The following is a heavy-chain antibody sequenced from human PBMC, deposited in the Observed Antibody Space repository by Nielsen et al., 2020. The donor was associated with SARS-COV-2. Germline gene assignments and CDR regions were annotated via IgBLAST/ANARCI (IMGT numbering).Heavy chain of an antibody. V-gene: IGHV4-34*01. CDR3: ARGRVGSGSYYYGMDV. Sequence: GSLRLSCAVYGGSFSGYYWSWIRQPPGKGLEWIGEINHSGSTNYNPSLKSRVTISVDTSKNQFSLKLSSVTAADTAVYYCARGRVGSGSYYYGMDVWGQGTTVTVSS. CDR2: INHSGST. CDR1: GGSFSGYY. J-gene: IGHJ6*02. D-gene: IGHD3-10*01.